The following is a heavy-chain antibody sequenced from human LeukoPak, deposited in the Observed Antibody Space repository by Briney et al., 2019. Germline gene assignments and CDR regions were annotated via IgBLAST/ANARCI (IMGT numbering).Heavy chain of an antibody. V-gene: IGHV4-4*09. J-gene: IGHJ4*02. CDR2: IHQSGST. CDR3: AGGGLVRGTGTVYPDY. D-gene: IGHD3-16*01. Sequence: SETLSLTCTVSDVSISSYHWSWIRQPPDKRLEWIAYIHQSGSTKYNPSLKSRVTISLDMSKNQFYLKLNSVTVADAAVYYCAGGGLVRGTGTVYPDYWGQGTLVTVSS. CDR1: DVSISSYH.